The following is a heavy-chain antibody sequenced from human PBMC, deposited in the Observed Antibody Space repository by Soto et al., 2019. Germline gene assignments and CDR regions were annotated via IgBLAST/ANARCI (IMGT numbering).Heavy chain of an antibody. Sequence: PGGSLRLSCAASGFTFSSYGMHWVRQAPGKGLEWVAVIWYDGSNKYYADSVKGRFTISRDNSKNTLYLQMNSLRAEDTAVYYCARDIQAGIAVAGIVDYWGQGTLVTVSS. J-gene: IGHJ4*02. V-gene: IGHV3-33*01. CDR1: GFTFSSYG. CDR2: IWYDGSNK. D-gene: IGHD6-19*01. CDR3: ARDIQAGIAVAGIVDY.